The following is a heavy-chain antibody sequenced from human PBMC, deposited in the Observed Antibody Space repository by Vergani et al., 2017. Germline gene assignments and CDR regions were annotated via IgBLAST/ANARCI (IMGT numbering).Heavy chain of an antibody. J-gene: IGHJ2*01. Sequence: QVQLVQSGAEVKKPGASVKVSCKASGYTFTSYDINWVRQATGQGLEWMGWMNPNRGNTGYAQKFQGRVTMTRNTSISTAYMELSSLRSEDTAVYYCATSPARGYDWYFDLWGRGTLVTVSS. D-gene: IGHD6-13*01. CDR1: GYTFTSYD. V-gene: IGHV1-8*01. CDR3: ATSPARGYDWYFDL. CDR2: MNPNRGNT.